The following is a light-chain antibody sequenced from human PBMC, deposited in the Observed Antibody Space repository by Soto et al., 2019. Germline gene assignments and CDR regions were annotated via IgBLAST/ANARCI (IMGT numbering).Light chain of an antibody. J-gene: IGLJ3*02. CDR1: NIGSES. CDR3: QVWDTSSDHSWV. V-gene: IGLV3-21*02. Sequence: SYELTQPPSVSVAPGQTARITCGGDNIGSESVHWYQQKPGQAPVLVVFDDSDRPSGIPERFSGSNSGNTATLTISRVEAGDEADYHCQVWDTSSDHSWVFGGGTKLTVL. CDR2: DDS.